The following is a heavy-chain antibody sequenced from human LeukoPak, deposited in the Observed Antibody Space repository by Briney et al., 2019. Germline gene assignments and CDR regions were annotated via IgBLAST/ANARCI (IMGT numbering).Heavy chain of an antibody. J-gene: IGHJ4*02. V-gene: IGHV3-21*04. D-gene: IGHD6-19*01. Sequence: GGSLRLSCAASGFTFSSYSMNWVRQAPGKGLEWVSSISSRSSYIYYADSVKGRFTVSRDNAKNSLYLQMNSLKASDTAMYYCARRYSSGWYERGGHYDYFDYWGQGTLVTVSS. CDR3: ARRYSSGWYERGGHYDYFDY. CDR2: ISSRSSYI. CDR1: GFTFSSYS.